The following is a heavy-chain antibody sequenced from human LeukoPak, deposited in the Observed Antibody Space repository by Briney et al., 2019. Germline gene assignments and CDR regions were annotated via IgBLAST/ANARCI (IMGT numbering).Heavy chain of an antibody. CDR2: ISPHGSDT. V-gene: IGHV5-51*01. D-gene: IGHD3-16*02. CDR3: ARRCDSGGYRFWFDP. CDR1: GYSFTNYW. J-gene: IGHJ5*02. Sequence: GESLKISCKGTGYSFTNYWIGWVRQMPGKGLEWMGMISPHGSDTRYSPSFQGQVTISADKSITTAYLQWSSLKASDTAIYYCARRCDSGGYRFWFDPWGQGTLVTFSS.